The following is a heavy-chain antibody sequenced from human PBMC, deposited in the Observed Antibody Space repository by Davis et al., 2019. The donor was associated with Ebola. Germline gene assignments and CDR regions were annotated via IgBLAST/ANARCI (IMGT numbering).Heavy chain of an antibody. Sequence: ASVKVSCKASGYTFTGSYVHWVRQAPGQGLEWLGWINPHSGGTNYAQKFQGWVTMTRDTSISTFYMELSRLRSDDTAVYYCARGAPLGGLIDRWWWGQGTLVTVSS. J-gene: IGHJ4*02. V-gene: IGHV1-2*04. CDR1: GYTFTGSY. CDR3: ARGAPLGGLIDRWW. D-gene: IGHD3-16*02. CDR2: INPHSGGT.